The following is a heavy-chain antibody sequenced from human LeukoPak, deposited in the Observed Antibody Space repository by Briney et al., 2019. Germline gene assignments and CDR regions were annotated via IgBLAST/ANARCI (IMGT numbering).Heavy chain of an antibody. CDR2: INHSGST. CDR3: ARAAHSVWFPNYYYYGMDV. J-gene: IGHJ6*02. V-gene: IGHV4-34*01. CDR1: GGSFSGYH. D-gene: IGHD3-10*01. Sequence: SETLSLTCAVYGGSFSGYHWSWIRQPPGKGLEWIGEINHSGSTNYNPSLKSRVTISVDTSKNQFSLKLSSVTAADTAVYYCARAAHSVWFPNYYYYGMDVWGQGTTVTVSS.